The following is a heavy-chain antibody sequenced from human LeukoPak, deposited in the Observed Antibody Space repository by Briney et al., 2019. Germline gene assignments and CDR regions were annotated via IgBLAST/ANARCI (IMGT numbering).Heavy chain of an antibody. D-gene: IGHD4-23*01. CDR3: VRLSVVSPHRYFDL. J-gene: IGHJ2*01. CDR1: GGSISSSSYY. V-gene: IGHV4-39*01. CDR2: IYYSGST. Sequence: SETLSLTCTVSGGSISSSSYYWGWIRQPPGKGLEWIGSIYYSGSTYYNPSLKSRVTISVDTSKNQFSLKLSSVTAADTAVYYCVRLSVVSPHRYFDLWGRGTLVTVSS.